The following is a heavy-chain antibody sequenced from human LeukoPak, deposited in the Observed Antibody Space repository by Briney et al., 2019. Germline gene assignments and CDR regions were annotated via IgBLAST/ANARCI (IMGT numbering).Heavy chain of an antibody. J-gene: IGHJ4*02. CDR2: ISGSGDTT. Sequence: GGSLRLSCAASGFSFSSHAMNWVRQAPGKGLEWVSVISGSGDTTYYADSVKGRFTISRENSKNTLYLQMNSLRADDTAVYFCAKGLRRDGQKDKGSLDYWGQGTLVTVSS. CDR3: AKGLRRDGQKDKGSLDY. V-gene: IGHV3-23*01. CDR1: GFSFSSHA. D-gene: IGHD5-24*01.